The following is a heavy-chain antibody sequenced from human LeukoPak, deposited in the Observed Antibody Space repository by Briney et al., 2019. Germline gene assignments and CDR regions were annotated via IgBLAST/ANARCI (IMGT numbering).Heavy chain of an antibody. CDR2: IKEDGSEK. Sequence: QPGGSLRLSCAVSGFTFSSYWMSWARQAPGKGLEWVANIKEDGSEKYFVDSVKGRFTISRDNAKNSLYLQMKSLRAEDTAVYYCARGEYYYDGGYWGQGTLVTVSS. CDR1: GFTFSSYW. J-gene: IGHJ4*02. D-gene: IGHD3-22*01. CDR3: ARGEYYYDGGY. V-gene: IGHV3-7*04.